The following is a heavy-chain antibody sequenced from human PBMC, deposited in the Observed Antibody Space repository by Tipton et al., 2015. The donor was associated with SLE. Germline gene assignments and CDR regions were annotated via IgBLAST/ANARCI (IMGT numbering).Heavy chain of an antibody. D-gene: IGHD3-10*01. Sequence: TLSLTCAVYGASFSGYYWSWVRQTPGKGLEWIGEISHTRSTNYNPSLKSRSTMSLDTSKNQFSLKLSSVTAADTAVYYCARTEQGTGSYYRLVFEIWGQGTLVTASS. CDR3: ARTEQGTGSYYRLVFEI. CDR1: GASFSGYY. J-gene: IGHJ4*02. V-gene: IGHV4-34*10. CDR2: ISHTRST.